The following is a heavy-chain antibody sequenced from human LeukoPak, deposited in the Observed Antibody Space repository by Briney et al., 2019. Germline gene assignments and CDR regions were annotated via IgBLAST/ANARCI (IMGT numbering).Heavy chain of an antibody. V-gene: IGHV3-21*01. CDR2: ISSSSSYI. D-gene: IGHD4-17*01. Sequence: GGSLRLSCAASGFTFSSYSMNWVRQAQRKGLVWVSSISSSSSYIYYADSVKGRFTISRDNAKNSLYLQMNSLRAEDTAVYYCARTNPGLRESYWGQGTLVTVSS. CDR1: GFTFSSYS. J-gene: IGHJ4*02. CDR3: ARTNPGLRESY.